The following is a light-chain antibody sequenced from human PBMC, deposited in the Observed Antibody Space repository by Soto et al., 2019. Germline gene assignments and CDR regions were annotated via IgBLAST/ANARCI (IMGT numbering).Light chain of an antibody. CDR1: SSDVGGYNY. Sequence: QSVLTQPASVSGSPGQSITISCTGTSSDVGGYNYVSWYQQHPGQVPKLTIYEVTNRPSGVSSRFSGSKSGNTASLTISGLQAEDEADYYCSSYTSSSTYVVFGGGTKLTVL. CDR2: EVT. J-gene: IGLJ2*01. CDR3: SSYTSSSTYVV. V-gene: IGLV2-14*01.